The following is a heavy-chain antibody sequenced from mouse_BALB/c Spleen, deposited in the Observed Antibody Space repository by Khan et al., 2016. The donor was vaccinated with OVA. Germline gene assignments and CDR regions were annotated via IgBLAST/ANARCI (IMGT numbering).Heavy chain of an antibody. V-gene: IGHV3-2*02. D-gene: IGHD3-3*01. CDR3: TGGRTY. CDR2: ISYSGST. CDR1: GYSITSDYA. J-gene: IGHJ3*01. Sequence: EVQLQESGPGLAKPSQSLSLTCTVTGYSITSDYAWNWIRQFPGNKLEWMGYISYSGSTSYTPSLKSRISITRDTSKNQFFLQLNSVTTEDTATYYCTGGRTYWGQGTLVTVST.